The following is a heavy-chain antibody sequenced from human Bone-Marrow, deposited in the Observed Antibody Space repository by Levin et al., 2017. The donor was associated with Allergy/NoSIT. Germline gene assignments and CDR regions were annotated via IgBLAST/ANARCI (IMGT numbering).Heavy chain of an antibody. D-gene: IGHD6-13*01. CDR2: IKQDGSEK. Sequence: GGSLRLSCAASGFTFSSYWMSWVRQAPGKGLEWVANIKQDGSEKYYVDSVKGRFTISRDNAKNSLYLQMNSLRAEDTAVYYCAREKQQLPYNWFDPWGQGTLVTVSS. J-gene: IGHJ5*02. CDR3: AREKQQLPYNWFDP. V-gene: IGHV3-7*01. CDR1: GFTFSSYW.